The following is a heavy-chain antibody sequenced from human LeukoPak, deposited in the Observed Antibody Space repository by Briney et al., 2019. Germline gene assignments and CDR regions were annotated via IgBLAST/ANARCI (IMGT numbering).Heavy chain of an antibody. CDR3: ARSAASGDFFDY. CDR1: GGSISSSSYY. Sequence: KPSETLSLTCTVSGGSISSSSYYWGWIRQPPGKGLEWIGYIYYSGSTYYNPSLKSRVTISVDTSKNQFSLRLISMTAADTAVYYCARSAASGDFFDYWGQGTLVTVSS. D-gene: IGHD3-3*01. J-gene: IGHJ4*02. V-gene: IGHV4-30-4*08. CDR2: IYYSGST.